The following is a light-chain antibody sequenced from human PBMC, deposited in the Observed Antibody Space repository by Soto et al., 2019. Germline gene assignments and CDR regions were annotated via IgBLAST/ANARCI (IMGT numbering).Light chain of an antibody. CDR1: QSLANRF. CDR3: QQYNNCPPIT. V-gene: IGKV3-15*01. J-gene: IGKJ5*01. CDR2: GAS. Sequence: EFVLTQSPGTLSLSPGERATLSCRASQSLANRFIAWYQQKPGQAPRLIIYGASTRANGIPARFSGSGSGTEFTLTISSLQSEDFALYYGQQYNNCPPITFGQGTRLEIK.